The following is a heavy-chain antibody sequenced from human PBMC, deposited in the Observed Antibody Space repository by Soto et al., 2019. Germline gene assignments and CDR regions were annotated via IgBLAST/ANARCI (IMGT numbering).Heavy chain of an antibody. CDR1: GISITSTNL. Sequence: SETRSLTCAFAGISITSTNLWSWVRQPPGKGLEWIGEIYHSGSTNYNPSLKSRVTISVDKSKNQFSLKLSSVTAADTAVYYCARGLSTLSTLDYWGKGTLVTVS. J-gene: IGHJ4*02. V-gene: IGHV4-4*02. CDR2: IYHSGST. D-gene: IGHD3-16*02. CDR3: ARGLSTLSTLDY.